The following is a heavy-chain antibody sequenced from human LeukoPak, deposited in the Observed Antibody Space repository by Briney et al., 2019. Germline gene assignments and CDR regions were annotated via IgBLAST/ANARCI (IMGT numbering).Heavy chain of an antibody. V-gene: IGHV4-39*01. CDR3: ARNRVYTGWSPLDV. Sequence: PSETLSLTCTVSDDSLSSSTYYWGWIRQPPGKGLEWIGSVYYSGSTYYNPSLKSRVTISVDTSKNQFSLKVSSVTAADTAVYYCARNRVYTGWSPLDVWGQGTTVTVSS. J-gene: IGHJ6*02. CDR1: DDSLSSSTYY. D-gene: IGHD6-19*01. CDR2: VYYSGST.